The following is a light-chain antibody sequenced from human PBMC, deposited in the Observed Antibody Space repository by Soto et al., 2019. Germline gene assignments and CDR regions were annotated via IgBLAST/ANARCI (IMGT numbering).Light chain of an antibody. CDR2: GAS. V-gene: IGKV3-20*01. CDR3: QQFGSSSWT. CDR1: QSVSSSY. Sequence: EIVLTQSPGTLSLSPGERATLSCRASQSVSSSYLAWYQQKPGQAPRLLIYGASSRATGIPDRVSGSGSGTDFTLTISRLAPEDFAVFYCQQFGSSSWTFGQGTKVEIK. J-gene: IGKJ1*01.